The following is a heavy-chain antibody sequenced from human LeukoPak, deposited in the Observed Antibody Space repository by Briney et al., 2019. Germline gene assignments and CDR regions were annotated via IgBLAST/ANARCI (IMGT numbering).Heavy chain of an antibody. J-gene: IGHJ4*02. CDR1: GYTFTSYA. V-gene: IGHV1-3*01. CDR3: ARWPPSGSGGSLHFDY. D-gene: IGHD2-15*01. CDR2: INAGNGNT. Sequence: ASVKDSCKASGYTFTSYAMHWVRQAPGQRLEWMGWINAGNGNTKYSQKFQGRVTITRDTSASTAYMELSSLRSEHTAVYYCARWPPSGSGGSLHFDYWGQGTLVTVSS.